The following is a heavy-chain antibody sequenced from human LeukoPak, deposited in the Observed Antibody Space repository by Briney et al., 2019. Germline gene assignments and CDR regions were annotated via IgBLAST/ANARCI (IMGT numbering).Heavy chain of an antibody. CDR2: MYYSGSA. Sequence: PSETLSLTCSVSGGSISSPGYYWGWVRQYPGKGLEWIGSMYYSGSAYRKPSLRRRVTLSRDTSKNQLSLQLSSVTAADTAVFYCARRSDTCHAFDKWGQGTMVTVAS. D-gene: IGHD2-15*01. CDR3: ARRSDTCHAFDK. J-gene: IGHJ3*02. CDR1: GGSISSPGYY. V-gene: IGHV4-39*01.